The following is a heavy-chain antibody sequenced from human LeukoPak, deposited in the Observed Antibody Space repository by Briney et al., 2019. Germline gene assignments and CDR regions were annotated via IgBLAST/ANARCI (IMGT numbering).Heavy chain of an antibody. J-gene: IGHJ4*02. CDR3: ARGVDYYGV. D-gene: IGHD3-10*01. V-gene: IGHV4-34*01. Sequence: PSETLSLTCAVYGGSFSGYSWNWIRQPPVKGLEWIGEINHSGGTNYNPSLKSRVTISVDTSKKQFSLKLSSVTAADTALYYCARGVDYYGVWGQGTLVAVS. CDR2: INHSGGT. CDR1: GGSFSGYS.